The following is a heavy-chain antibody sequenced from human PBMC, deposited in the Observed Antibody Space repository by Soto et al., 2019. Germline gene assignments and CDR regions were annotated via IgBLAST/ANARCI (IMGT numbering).Heavy chain of an antibody. CDR3: ARGSSTTWPLDY. CDR1: GYTFSTYA. J-gene: IGHJ4*02. CDR2: INAGNGNT. Sequence: QVQLVQSRAEVKKPGASVKVSCKASGYTFSTYAMHWVRRAPGQGLEWMGWINAGNGNTKYSQKFQDRVTITRDTSANTAYMELSSLRFEDTAVYYCARGSSTTWPLDYLGQGTLVTVSS. V-gene: IGHV1-3*01.